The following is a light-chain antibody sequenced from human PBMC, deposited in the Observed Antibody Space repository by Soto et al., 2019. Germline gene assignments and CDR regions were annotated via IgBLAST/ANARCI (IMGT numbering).Light chain of an antibody. CDR2: AAS. CDR3: QQSYSTPTWT. V-gene: IGKV1-6*01. CDR1: QGIRND. J-gene: IGKJ1*01. Sequence: AIQMTQSPSSLSASVGDRVTITCRASQGIRNDLGWYQQKPGKAPKLLIYAASSLQSGVPSRFSGSGSGTDYTLTISSLQPEDFATHYCQQSYSTPTWTFGQGTKVDI.